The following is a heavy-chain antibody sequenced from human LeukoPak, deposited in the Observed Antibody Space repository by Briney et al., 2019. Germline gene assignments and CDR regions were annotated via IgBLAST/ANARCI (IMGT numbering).Heavy chain of an antibody. V-gene: IGHV1-24*01. J-gene: IGHJ4*02. CDR2: FDPEDGET. CDR3: ATGIFAYSSSWYGKGSDY. D-gene: IGHD6-13*01. CDR1: GYTLTELS. Sequence: ASVKVSCKVSGYTLTELSMHWVRQAPGKGLEWMGGFDPEDGETIYAQKFQGRVTMTEDTSTDTAYMELSSLRSEDTAVYYCATGIFAYSSSWYGKGSDYWGQGTLVTVSS.